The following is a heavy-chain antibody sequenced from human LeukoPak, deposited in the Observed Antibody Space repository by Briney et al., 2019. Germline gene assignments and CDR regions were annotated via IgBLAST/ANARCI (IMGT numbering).Heavy chain of an antibody. D-gene: IGHD5-24*01. CDR1: GYSISSGYY. CDR2: IYHSGGT. CDR3: ARSAGYNYRLDY. J-gene: IGHJ4*02. V-gene: IGHV4-38-2*01. Sequence: SETLSLTCAVSGYSISSGYYWGWIRQPPGKGLEWIGSIYHSGGTYYNPSLKSRVTISVDTSKNQFSLKLSSVTAADTAVYYCARSAGYNYRLDYWGQGTLVTVSS.